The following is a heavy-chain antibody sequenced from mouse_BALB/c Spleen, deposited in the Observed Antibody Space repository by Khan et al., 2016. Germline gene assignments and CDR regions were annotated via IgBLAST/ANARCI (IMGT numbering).Heavy chain of an antibody. CDR2: IDPANGNT. Sequence: VQLKQSGAELVKPGASVKLSCTASGFNIKDTYMHWVKQRPEQGLEWIGRIDPANGNTKYDPKFQGKATITADTSSNTAYLQLSSLTSEDTAVYYCAPLVGHWGQGTLVTVSA. J-gene: IGHJ3*02. V-gene: IGHV14-3*02. CDR1: GFNIKDTY. CDR3: APLVGH.